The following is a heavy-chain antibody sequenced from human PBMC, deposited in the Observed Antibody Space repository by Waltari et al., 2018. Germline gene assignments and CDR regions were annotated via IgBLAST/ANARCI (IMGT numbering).Heavy chain of an antibody. J-gene: IGHJ5*02. CDR2: IYYSGST. CDR1: GGSISSSSYY. D-gene: IGHD3-3*01. CDR3: ARVRPITIFGVVIGNWFDP. V-gene: IGHV4-39*07. Sequence: QLQLQESGPGLVKPSETLSLTCTVSGGSISSSSYYWGWIRQPPGKGLEWIGSIYYSGSTYYNPSLKRRVTISVDTSKNQFSLKLSSVTAADTAVYYCARVRPITIFGVVIGNWFDPWGQGTLVTVSS.